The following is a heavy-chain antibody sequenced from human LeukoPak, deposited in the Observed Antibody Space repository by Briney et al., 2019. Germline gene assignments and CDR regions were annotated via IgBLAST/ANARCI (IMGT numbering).Heavy chain of an antibody. CDR1: GGSVSNGSYY. Sequence: SETLSLTCTVSGGSVSNGSYYWSWIRQPAGKGLEWIGRIFTSGNTKYNPSLKSRVTMSLDTSTNQFSLKLSSVTAADTAVYYCARGSSIDFDYWGQGTLVTVSS. D-gene: IGHD2/OR15-2a*01. CDR3: ARGSSIDFDY. J-gene: IGHJ4*02. V-gene: IGHV4-61*02. CDR2: IFTSGNT.